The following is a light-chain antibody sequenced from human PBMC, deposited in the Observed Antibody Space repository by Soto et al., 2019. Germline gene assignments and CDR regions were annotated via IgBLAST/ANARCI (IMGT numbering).Light chain of an antibody. CDR2: GNS. CDR1: SSNIGARYN. J-gene: IGLJ3*02. Sequence: QSALTQPPSVSGAPGQRVTISCTGSSSNIGARYNVHWYQQLPGTAPKLLIYGNSNRPSGVPDRFSGSKSGTSASLAITGLQAEDEADYYCQSYDDSLSAWVFGGGTKVTVL. V-gene: IGLV1-40*01. CDR3: QSYDDSLSAWV.